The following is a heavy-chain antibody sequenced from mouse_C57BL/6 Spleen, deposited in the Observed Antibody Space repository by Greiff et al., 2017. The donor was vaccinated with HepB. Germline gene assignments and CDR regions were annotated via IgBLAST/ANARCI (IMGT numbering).Heavy chain of an antibody. CDR2: IRSKSNNYAT. Sequence: GGGLVQPKGSLKLSCAASGFSFNTYAMNWVRQAPGKGLEWVARIRSKSNNYATYYADSVKDRFTISRDDSESMLYLQMNNLKTEDTAMYYCVRQKGLYYYGSSPYFDVWGTGTTVTVSS. V-gene: IGHV10-1*01. CDR1: GFSFNTYA. J-gene: IGHJ1*03. D-gene: IGHD1-1*01. CDR3: VRQKGLYYYGSSPYFDV.